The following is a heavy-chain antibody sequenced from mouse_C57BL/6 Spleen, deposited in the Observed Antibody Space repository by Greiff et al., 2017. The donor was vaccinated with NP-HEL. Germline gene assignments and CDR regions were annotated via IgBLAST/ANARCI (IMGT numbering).Heavy chain of an antibody. CDR2: IYPGDGDT. CDR1: GYAFSSSW. J-gene: IGHJ2*01. Sequence: QVQLQQSGPELVKPGASVKISCKASGYAFSSSWMNWVKQRPGKGLEWIGRIYPGDGDTNYNGKFKGKATLTADKSSSTAYMQLSSLTSEDSAVYFCARFYYDYDEGFDYWGQGTTLTVSS. V-gene: IGHV1-82*01. D-gene: IGHD2-4*01. CDR3: ARFYYDYDEGFDY.